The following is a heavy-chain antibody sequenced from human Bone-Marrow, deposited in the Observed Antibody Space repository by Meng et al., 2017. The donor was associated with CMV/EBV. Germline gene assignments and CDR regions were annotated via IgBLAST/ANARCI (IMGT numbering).Heavy chain of an antibody. D-gene: IGHD3-3*01. J-gene: IGHJ6*02. CDR2: IYYSGST. Sequence: GSLRLSCTVSGGSVSSGSYYWSWIWQPPGKGLEWIGYIYYSGSTNYNPSLKSRVTISVDTSKNQFSLKLSSVTAADTAVYYCARDPATYDFWSGYIRRDYYYGMDVWGQGTTVTVSS. V-gene: IGHV4-61*01. CDR1: GGSVSSGSYY. CDR3: ARDPATYDFWSGYIRRDYYYGMDV.